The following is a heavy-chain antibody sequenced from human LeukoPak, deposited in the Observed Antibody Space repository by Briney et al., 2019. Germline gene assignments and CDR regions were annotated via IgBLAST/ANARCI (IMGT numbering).Heavy chain of an antibody. D-gene: IGHD2-15*01. V-gene: IGHV3-64*02. J-gene: IGHJ3*02. Sequence: GGSLRLSCVASGFTFSNYAMHWVRQAPGKGLEYVSSIGNNGGFIEYGDSVKGRFTISRDNSKNTLYLQMGSLRAEDMAVYYCAKPQFRGGVGKVVQEAFDIWGQGTMVTVSS. CDR3: AKPQFRGGVGKVVQEAFDI. CDR2: IGNNGGFI. CDR1: GFTFSNYA.